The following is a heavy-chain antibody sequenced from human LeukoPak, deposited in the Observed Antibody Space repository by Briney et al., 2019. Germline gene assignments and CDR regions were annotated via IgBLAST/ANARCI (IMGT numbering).Heavy chain of an antibody. CDR3: TRPYGTGWYYSDF. D-gene: IGHD6-19*01. CDR2: SSNSGST. CDR1: GGSVSSGSYY. V-gene: IGHV4-39*01. J-gene: IGHJ4*02. Sequence: SSETLSLTCTVSGGSVSSGSYYWSWIRQPPGKGLEWIGTSSNSGSTYFNPSLKSRVTISVDTSKTQFSLKLTSVTAADTAIYYCTRPYGTGWYYSDFWGQGILVTVSS.